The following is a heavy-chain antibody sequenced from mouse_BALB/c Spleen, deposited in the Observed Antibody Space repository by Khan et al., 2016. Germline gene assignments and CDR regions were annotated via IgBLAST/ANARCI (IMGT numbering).Heavy chain of an antibody. CDR1: GFTLNTYA. CDR2: IRSKSNNYAT. Sequence: EVQLVEPGGGLVQPKGSLKLSCAASGFTLNTYAMNWVRQAPGQGLEWVARIRSKSNNYATYYADSVKDRFTISRDDSQSMLYLQMNNLKTEDTAMYYCVRRTTCDYWGQGTTLTVSS. D-gene: IGHD2-12*01. V-gene: IGHV10-1*02. CDR3: VRRTTCDY. J-gene: IGHJ2*01.